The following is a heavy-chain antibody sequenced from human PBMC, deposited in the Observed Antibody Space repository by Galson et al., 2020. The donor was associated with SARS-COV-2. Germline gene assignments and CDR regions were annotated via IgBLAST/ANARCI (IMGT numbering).Heavy chain of an antibody. D-gene: IGHD2-15*01. V-gene: IGHV3-30*18. J-gene: IGHJ6*02. Sequence: AESLRLSCVVSGFTLSANGTHWARQPPGKGLEWGAVMLYDGRNKNYADYVKGRLTISRDNSANTQYLEMNCLTTADTGVYYCAKDFWAVESSRGSRLVFYYCPGMGSWSRWSTGTVAS. CDR2: MLYDGRNK. CDR1: GFTLSANG. CDR3: AKDFWAVESSRGSRLVFYYCPGMGS.